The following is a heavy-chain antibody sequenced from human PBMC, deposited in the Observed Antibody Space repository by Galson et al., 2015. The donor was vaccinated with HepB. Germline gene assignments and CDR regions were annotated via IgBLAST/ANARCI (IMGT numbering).Heavy chain of an antibody. CDR1: GFTFSSYA. CDR2: ISGSGGST. J-gene: IGHJ4*02. Sequence: SLRLSCAASGFTFSSYAMSWVRQAPGKGLEWVSTISGSGGSTYYADSVKGRFTISRDSSKHTLYLQMDSLRGEDTAVYYCTKRSTVSSRPFDYWGQGTLVTVSS. CDR3: TKRSTVSSRPFDY. D-gene: IGHD6-6*01. V-gene: IGHV3-23*01.